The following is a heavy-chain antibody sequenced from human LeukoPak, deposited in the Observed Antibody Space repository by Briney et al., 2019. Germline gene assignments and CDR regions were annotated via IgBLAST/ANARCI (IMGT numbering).Heavy chain of an antibody. Sequence: GGSLRLYCATSGFTFSNYGMHWVRQAPGKGLEWVAVISSDETNIRYGDSVRGRFTVSRDNAKNTVYLQMNSLGADDTAVYYCAKDPYRVVFATGNYLDPWGQGTLVTVSS. CDR3: AKDPYRVVFATGNYLDP. V-gene: IGHV3-30*18. CDR1: GFTFSNYG. J-gene: IGHJ5*02. CDR2: ISSDETNI. D-gene: IGHD2-15*01.